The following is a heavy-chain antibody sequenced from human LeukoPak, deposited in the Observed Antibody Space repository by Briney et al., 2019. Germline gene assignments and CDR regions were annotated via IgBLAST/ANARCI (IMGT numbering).Heavy chain of an antibody. J-gene: IGHJ4*02. V-gene: IGHV6-1*01. CDR3: AREKTPAAGTKHAPYYFDY. CDR1: GDSVSSNSAA. Sequence: SQTLSLTCAISGDSVSSNSAAWNWIRQSPSRGLEWLGRTYYRSKWYNDYAVSVKSRITINPDTSKNQFSLQLNSVTPEDTAVYYCAREKTPAAGTKHAPYYFDYWGQGTLVTVSS. CDR2: TYYRSKWYN. D-gene: IGHD6-13*01.